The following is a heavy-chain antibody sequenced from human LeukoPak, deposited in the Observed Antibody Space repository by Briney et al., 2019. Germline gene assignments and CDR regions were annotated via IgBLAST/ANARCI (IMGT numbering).Heavy chain of an antibody. CDR3: ATLGCSGGSCYWGGFDY. D-gene: IGHD2-15*01. Sequence: GASVKVSCKVSGYTLTELSMHWVRQAPGKGLGWMGGFDPEDGETIYAQKFQGRVTMTEDTSTDTAYMELSSLRSEDTAVYYCATLGCSGGSCYWGGFDYWGQGTLVTVSS. V-gene: IGHV1-24*01. CDR2: FDPEDGET. J-gene: IGHJ4*02. CDR1: GYTLTELS.